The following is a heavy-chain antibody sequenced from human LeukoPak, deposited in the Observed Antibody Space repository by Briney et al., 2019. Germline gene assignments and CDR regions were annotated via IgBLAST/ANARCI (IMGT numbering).Heavy chain of an antibody. CDR3: ARQRGTYDLPDY. Sequence: ASVKVSCKASGYTFTGYYMHWVRQAPGQGLEWMGWINPNSGGTNYAQKFQGRVTMTRDTSISTAYMELSRLRSDDTAVYYCARQRGTYDLPDYWGQGTLVTVSS. CDR1: GYTFTGYY. V-gene: IGHV1-2*02. CDR2: INPNSGGT. J-gene: IGHJ4*02. D-gene: IGHD5-12*01.